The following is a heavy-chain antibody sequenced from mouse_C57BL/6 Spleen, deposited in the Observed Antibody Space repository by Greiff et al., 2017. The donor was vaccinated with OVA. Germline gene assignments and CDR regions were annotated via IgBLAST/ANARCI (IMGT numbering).Heavy chain of an antibody. CDR2: IRNKANGYTT. J-gene: IGHJ2*01. V-gene: IGHV7-3*01. CDR1: GFTFTDYY. CDR3: ARYGEGVFDY. Sequence: EVMLVESGGGLVQPGGSLSLSCAASGFTFTDYYMSWVRQPPGKALEWLGFIRNKANGYTTEYSASVKGRFTISRDNSQSILYLQMNALRAEDSATYYCARYGEGVFDYWGQGTTLTVSS.